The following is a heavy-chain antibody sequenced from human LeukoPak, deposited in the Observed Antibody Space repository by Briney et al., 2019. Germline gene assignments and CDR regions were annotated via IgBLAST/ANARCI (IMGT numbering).Heavy chain of an antibody. CDR1: GFTFSSYG. CDR2: IWYDGSNK. D-gene: IGHD1-26*01. V-gene: IGHV3-33*01. Sequence: PGGSLRLSCAASGFTFSSYGMHWVRQAPGKGLEWVAVIWYDGSNKYYADSVKGRFTISRDNSKNTLYLQMNSLRAGDTAVYYCARESYSGSYDYWGQGTLVTVSS. J-gene: IGHJ4*02. CDR3: ARESYSGSYDY.